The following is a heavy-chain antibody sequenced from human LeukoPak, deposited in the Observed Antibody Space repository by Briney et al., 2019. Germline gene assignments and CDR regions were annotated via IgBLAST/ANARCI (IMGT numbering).Heavy chain of an antibody. CDR3: TQGGELMNY. CDR2: IYTSGST. D-gene: IGHD1-26*01. J-gene: IGHJ4*02. Sequence: PSETLSLTCTVSGGSISSDGYYWSWIRQHPGKGLEWIGRIYTSGSTNYNPSLKSRVTISIDASKNQFSLRLSSVTAADTAVYYCTQGGELMNYWGQGTLVTVSS. CDR1: GGSISSDGYY. V-gene: IGHV4-61*02.